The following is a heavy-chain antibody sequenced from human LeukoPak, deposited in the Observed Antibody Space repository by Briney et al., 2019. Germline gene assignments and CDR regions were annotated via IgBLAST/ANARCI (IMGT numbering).Heavy chain of an antibody. CDR1: GFTFSTYS. V-gene: IGHV3-48*01. CDR3: ASRGSSCYWVDN. Sequence: GGFLRLSCAASGFTFSTYSMNWVRQAPGKGLEWVSYISSSSSTIYYADSVKGRFTISRDNAKNSLYLQMNSLRAEDTAVYYCASRGSSCYWVDNWGQATLVTVSS. D-gene: IGHD6-13*01. J-gene: IGHJ4*02. CDR2: ISSSSSTI.